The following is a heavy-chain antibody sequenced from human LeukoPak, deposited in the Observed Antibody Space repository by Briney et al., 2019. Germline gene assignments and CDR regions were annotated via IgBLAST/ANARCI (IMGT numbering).Heavy chain of an antibody. CDR3: AKDLRNSYGYFDY. V-gene: IGHV3-23*01. Sequence: PSETLSLTCAVYGGSFSGYYWSWVRQAPGKGLEWVSAISGSGGSTYYADSVKGRFTISRDNSKNTLYLQMNSLRAEDTAVYYCAKDLRNSYGYFDYWGQGTLVTVSS. J-gene: IGHJ4*02. CDR1: GGSFSGYY. D-gene: IGHD5-18*01. CDR2: ISGSGGST.